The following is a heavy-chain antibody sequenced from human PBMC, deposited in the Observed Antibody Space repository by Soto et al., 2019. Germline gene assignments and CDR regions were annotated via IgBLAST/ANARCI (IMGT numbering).Heavy chain of an antibody. V-gene: IGHV3-30-3*01. J-gene: IGHJ6*02. CDR3: ARGGYTYYYGMDV. CDR1: GFTFSSYA. CDR2: ISYDGSNK. Sequence: GGSLRLSXAASGFTFSSYAMHWVRQAPGKGLEWVAVISYDGSNKYYADSVKGRFTISRDNSKNTLYLQMNSLRAEDTAVYYCARGGYTYYYGMDVWGQGTTVTVSS. D-gene: IGHD2-2*02.